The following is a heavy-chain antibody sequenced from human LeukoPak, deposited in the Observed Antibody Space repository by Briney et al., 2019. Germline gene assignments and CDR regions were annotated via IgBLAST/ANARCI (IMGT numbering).Heavy chain of an antibody. J-gene: IGHJ4*02. Sequence: GGSLRLSCAASGFTFSSYAMHWVRQAPGKGLEWVAVISYDGSNKYYADSVKGRFTISRDNSKNTLYLQMNSLRAEDTAVYYCAREGIQLWSHPFDYWGQGTLVTVSS. V-gene: IGHV3-30-3*01. CDR2: ISYDGSNK. D-gene: IGHD5-18*01. CDR3: AREGIQLWSHPFDY. CDR1: GFTFSSYA.